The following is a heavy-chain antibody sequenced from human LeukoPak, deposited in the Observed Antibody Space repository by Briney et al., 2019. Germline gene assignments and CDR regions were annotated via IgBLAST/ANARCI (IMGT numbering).Heavy chain of an antibody. CDR2: MNPNSGNT. CDR1: GYTFTSYD. CDR3: ARAPEWGKANYYYYMDV. D-gene: IGHD1-26*01. J-gene: IGHJ6*03. V-gene: IGHV1-8*01. Sequence: ASVKVSCKASGYTFTSYDINWARQATGQGLEWMGWMNPNSGNTGYAQKFQGRVTMTRNTSISTVYMELSSLRSEDTAVYYCARAPEWGKANYYYYMDVWGKGTTVTVSS.